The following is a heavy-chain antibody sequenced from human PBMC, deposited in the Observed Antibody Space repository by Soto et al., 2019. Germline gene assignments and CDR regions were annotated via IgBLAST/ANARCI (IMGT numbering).Heavy chain of an antibody. Sequence: QVQLVESGGGVVQPGRSLRLSCAASGFTFSSYAMHWVRQAPGKGREWVAVISYDGSNKYYADSVKGRFTISRDNSKNTLYLQMNSLRAEDTAVYYCPTPPMTTMSWGQGTLVTVSS. J-gene: IGHJ5*02. CDR1: GFTFSSYA. V-gene: IGHV3-30*03. D-gene: IGHD4-4*01. CDR3: PTPPMTTMS. CDR2: ISYDGSNK.